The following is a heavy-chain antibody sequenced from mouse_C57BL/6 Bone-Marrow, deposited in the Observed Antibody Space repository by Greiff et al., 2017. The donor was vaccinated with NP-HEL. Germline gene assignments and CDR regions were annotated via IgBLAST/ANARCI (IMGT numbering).Heavy chain of an antibody. CDR1: GFTFSDYG. D-gene: IGHD2-12*01. J-gene: IGHJ4*01. CDR2: ISSGSSTI. CDR3: ARRYRGLYYYAMDY. V-gene: IGHV5-17*01. Sequence: EVQLVESGGGLVKPGGSLKLSCAASGFTFSDYGMHWVRQAPEKGLEWVAYISSGSSTIYYADTVKGRFTISSDNAKNTLCLQMTSLRSEDTAMYYCARRYRGLYYYAMDYWGQGTSVTVSS.